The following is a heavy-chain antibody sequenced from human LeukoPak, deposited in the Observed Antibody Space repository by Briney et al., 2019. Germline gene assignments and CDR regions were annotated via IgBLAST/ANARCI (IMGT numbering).Heavy chain of an antibody. Sequence: KPSETLSLTCTVSGGSISSYYWSWIRQPAGKGLEWIGRIYTSGSTNYNPSLKSRVTMSADTSKNQFSLMLSSVTAADTAVYYCARVSITMVRGVRQYFDYWGQGTLVTVSS. D-gene: IGHD3-10*01. CDR2: IYTSGST. V-gene: IGHV4-4*07. CDR1: GGSISSYY. CDR3: ARVSITMVRGVRQYFDY. J-gene: IGHJ4*02.